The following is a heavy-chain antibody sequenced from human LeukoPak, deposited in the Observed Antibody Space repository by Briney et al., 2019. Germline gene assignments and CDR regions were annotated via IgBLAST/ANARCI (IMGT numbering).Heavy chain of an antibody. J-gene: IGHJ4*02. Sequence: GGSLRLSCAASGFTFSDYYMSWIRQAPGKGLEWVSYISSSGSTIYYADSVKGRFTISRDNSKNTLYLQMNSLSAEDTAVYYCAKGRGSANSGSNYWGQGTQVTVSS. CDR1: GFTFSDYY. CDR2: ISSSGSTI. CDR3: AKGRGSANSGSNY. V-gene: IGHV3-11*01. D-gene: IGHD1-26*01.